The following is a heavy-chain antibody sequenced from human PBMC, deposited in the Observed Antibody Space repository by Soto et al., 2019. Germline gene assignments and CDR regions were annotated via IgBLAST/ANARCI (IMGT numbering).Heavy chain of an antibody. D-gene: IGHD2-2*01. V-gene: IGHV1-69*06. CDR2: TFPMFGKA. J-gene: IGHJ6*02. CDR1: GGTFSSYA. CDR3: ATVDISTWIDGMDV. Sequence: SVKVSCKASGGTFSSYAISRVRQAPGQGLEWMGGTFPMFGKANYAQKFQGRVTISADKSTSTAYMELSSLRSEDTAVYYCATVDISTWIDGMDVWGQGTTVTVSS.